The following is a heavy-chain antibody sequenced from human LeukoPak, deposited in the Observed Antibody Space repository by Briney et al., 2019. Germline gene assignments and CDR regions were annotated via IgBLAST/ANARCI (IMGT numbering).Heavy chain of an antibody. CDR3: VRHYRLNTGFDY. J-gene: IGHJ4*02. D-gene: IGHD7-27*01. V-gene: IGHV4-34*12. CDR1: GGSFSGYY. CDR2: IFNSGST. Sequence: SETLSLTWAVYGGSFSGYYWSWIRQPPGKGLGWIGSIFNSGSTYYNSSLQSRVTISVDTSKNQFSLRLTSVTAADTAVYYCVRHYRLNTGFDYWGQGTLVTVSS.